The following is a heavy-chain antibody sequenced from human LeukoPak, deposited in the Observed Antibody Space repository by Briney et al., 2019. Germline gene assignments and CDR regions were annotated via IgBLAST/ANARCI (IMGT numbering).Heavy chain of an antibody. CDR3: ARGNYYDSPGAFDI. CDR2: NYYSGST. V-gene: IGHV4-30-4*01. J-gene: IGHJ3*02. Sequence: PSETLSLTCTVSGGSISSGDYYWSWIRQPPGKGLEWIGYNYYSGSTYYNPSLKSRVTISVDTSKNQFSLKLSSVTAADTAVYYCARGNYYDSPGAFDIWGQGTMVTVSS. D-gene: IGHD3-22*01. CDR1: GGSISSGDYY.